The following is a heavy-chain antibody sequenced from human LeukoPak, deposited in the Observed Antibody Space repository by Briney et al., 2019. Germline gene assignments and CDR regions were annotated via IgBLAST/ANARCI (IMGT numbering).Heavy chain of an antibody. J-gene: IGHJ4*02. D-gene: IGHD5-18*01. CDR3: ARVRGYNYGYNY. V-gene: IGHV3-21*01. CDR2: ISSTSSYI. CDR1: GFTFSSY. Sequence: PGGSLRLSCAASGFTFSSYMNWVRQAPGKGLEWVSSISSTSSYIYYADSVKGRFTISRDNAKNTLYLQMNRLRAEDTAVYYCARVRGYNYGYNYWGQGTLVTVSS.